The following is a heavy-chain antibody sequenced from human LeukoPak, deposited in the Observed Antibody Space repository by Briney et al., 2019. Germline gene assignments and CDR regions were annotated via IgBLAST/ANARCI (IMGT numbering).Heavy chain of an antibody. CDR3: ASTRGYCSGGSCYWGDAFDI. J-gene: IGHJ3*02. Sequence: SETLSLTCTVSGGSISSYYWSWIRQPAGKGLEWIGRFYSSGITNYNPSLKSRVTMSVDTSENQFSLKLRSVTAADTAVYYCASTRGYCSGGSCYWGDAFDIWGQGTMVTVSS. CDR2: FYSSGIT. V-gene: IGHV4-4*07. D-gene: IGHD2-15*01. CDR1: GGSISSYY.